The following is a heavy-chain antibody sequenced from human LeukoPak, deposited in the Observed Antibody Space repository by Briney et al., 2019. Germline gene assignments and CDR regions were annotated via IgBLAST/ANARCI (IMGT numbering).Heavy chain of an antibody. CDR3: AREPWGATGGRSYYFDY. J-gene: IGHJ4*02. V-gene: IGHV1-69*13. CDR1: GGTFSSYA. CDR2: IIPIFGTA. D-gene: IGHD1-26*01. Sequence: SVKVSCKASGGTFSSYAISWVRQAPGQGLEWMGGIIPIFGTANYAQKFQGRVTITADESTSTAYMELSSLRSEDTAVYYCAREPWGATGGRSYYFDYWGQGTLVTVSS.